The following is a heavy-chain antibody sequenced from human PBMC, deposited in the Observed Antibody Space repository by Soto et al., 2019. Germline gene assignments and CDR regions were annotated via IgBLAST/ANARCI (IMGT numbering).Heavy chain of an antibody. J-gene: IGHJ5*02. D-gene: IGHD6-19*01. Sequence: QLQLQESGPGLMKPSETLSLTCSVSGGSINSSSYFWGWVRQPPGKGLEWIGSIYYSGSTYYNPSLRSRVTISVDTSKNQFSLKLSSVTAADTAVFYCARHYSSASRNWFDPWGQGTLVTVSS. CDR2: IYYSGST. CDR3: ARHYSSASRNWFDP. CDR1: GGSINSSSYF. V-gene: IGHV4-39*01.